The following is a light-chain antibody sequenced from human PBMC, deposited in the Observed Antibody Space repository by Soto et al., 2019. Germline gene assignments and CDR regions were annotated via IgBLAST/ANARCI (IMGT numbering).Light chain of an antibody. CDR2: GAS. J-gene: IGKJ4*01. V-gene: IGKV3-20*01. Sequence: EIVLTQSPGTLSLSPGERATLSCRASQTVTNTYLAWYQQKSGQAPNFLIYGASNRATGIPDRFSGSGSGTDVTLTISRLEPADFAVYYCQQYGTLPPTFGGGTKVEI. CDR1: QTVTNTY. CDR3: QQYGTLPPT.